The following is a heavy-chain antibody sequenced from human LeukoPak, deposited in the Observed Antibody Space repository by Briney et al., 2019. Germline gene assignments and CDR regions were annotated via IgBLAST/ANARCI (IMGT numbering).Heavy chain of an antibody. CDR1: GYTITSNW. CDR2: IYPGDSET. D-gene: IGHD2-2*01. Sequence: GESLKISCKGSGYTITSNWIGGVRQTPGKGLELMGIIYPGDSETRYSTSFKGQVTISADRFINTAYLRWSSLKASDTALYYCARVGDIVVVPAAEYYFDYWGQGTLVTVSS. J-gene: IGHJ4*02. V-gene: IGHV5-51*01. CDR3: ARVGDIVVVPAAEYYFDY.